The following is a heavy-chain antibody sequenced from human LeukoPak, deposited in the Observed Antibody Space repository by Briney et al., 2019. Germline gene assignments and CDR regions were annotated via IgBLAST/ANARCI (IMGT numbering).Heavy chain of an antibody. CDR1: GFTFSSYW. D-gene: IGHD2-15*01. V-gene: IGHV3-7*01. Sequence: GGSLRLSCAASGFTFSSYWMSWVRRAPGKGLEWVANIKQDGSEKYYVDSVKGRFTISRDNTKNSLYLQMNSLRAEDTAVYYCARDETYCNAGSCYLDYWGQGTLVTVSS. CDR2: IKQDGSEK. CDR3: ARDETYCNAGSCYLDY. J-gene: IGHJ4*02.